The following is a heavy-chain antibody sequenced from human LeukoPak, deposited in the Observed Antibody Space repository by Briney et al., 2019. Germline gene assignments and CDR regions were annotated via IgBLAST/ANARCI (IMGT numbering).Heavy chain of an antibody. V-gene: IGHV3-23*01. CDR2: ISDSGGST. D-gene: IGHD3-3*01. CDR1: GFTFSSYA. CDR3: ATEADDFWSGHDYFDY. J-gene: IGHJ4*02. Sequence: PGGSLRLSCAASGFTFSSYAMSWVRQAPGKGLEWVSAISDSGGSTYYADSVKGRFTISRDNSKNTLYLQMNSLRAEDTAVYYCATEADDFWSGHDYFDYWGQGTLVTVSS.